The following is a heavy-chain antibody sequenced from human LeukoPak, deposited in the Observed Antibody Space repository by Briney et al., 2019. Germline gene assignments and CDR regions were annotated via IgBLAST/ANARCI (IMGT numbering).Heavy chain of an antibody. CDR3: ARGNYDVLTSFYLHFDY. CDR2: IYHSGST. J-gene: IGHJ4*02. Sequence: SETLSLTCAVSGASISSSNWWTWIRQPPGKGLEWIGEIYHSGSTNYNPSLKSRVTISVDKSKNQFSLKLRSVTAADTAVYYCARGNYDVLTSFYLHFDYWGQGTLVTVSS. CDR1: GASISSSNW. D-gene: IGHD3-9*01. V-gene: IGHV4-4*02.